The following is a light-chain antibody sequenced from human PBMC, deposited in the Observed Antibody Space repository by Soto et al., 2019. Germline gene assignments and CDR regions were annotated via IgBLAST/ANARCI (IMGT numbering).Light chain of an antibody. V-gene: IGKV1-33*01. CDR1: QDIGNS. CDR3: HQYDALPSIT. CDR2: GAT. J-gene: IGKJ5*01. Sequence: DIQMTQSPSSLSASIGDRVTITCQASQDIGNSLNWYQQLPGKPPKLLIYGATNLEAGVPLRFSGRGSGTHFTFTIASLEPEDIATYSCHQYDALPSITFGQGTRLEIK.